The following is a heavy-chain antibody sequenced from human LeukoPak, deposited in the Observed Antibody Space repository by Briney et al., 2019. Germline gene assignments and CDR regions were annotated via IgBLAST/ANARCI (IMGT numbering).Heavy chain of an antibody. J-gene: IGHJ1*01. CDR3: ARRGNGEYFHH. V-gene: IGHV5-51*01. CDR1: GYIFSNYW. D-gene: IGHD5-12*01. Sequence: GESLKISCQASGYIFSNYWIGWVRQMPGKGLEWMAIIYPGDSETKYSPSFQGQVTISVDKSISTTYLQWSSVKASDIAMYYCARRGNGEYFHHWGQGTLVTVSS. CDR2: IYPGDSET.